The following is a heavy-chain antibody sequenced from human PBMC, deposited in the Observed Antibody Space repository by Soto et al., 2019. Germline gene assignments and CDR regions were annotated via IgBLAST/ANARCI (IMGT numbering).Heavy chain of an antibody. Sequence: PSESLSLTCAVSGGSFSGYYWSWIRQPPGKGLEWIGEINHSGSTNYNPSLKSRVTISVDTSKNQFSLKLSSVTAADTAVHYCARGGLSYYYGSGSYWAKNWFDPWGQGTLVTVS. D-gene: IGHD3-10*01. CDR3: ARGGLSYYYGSGSYWAKNWFDP. CDR1: GGSFSGYY. CDR2: INHSGST. V-gene: IGHV4-34*01. J-gene: IGHJ5*02.